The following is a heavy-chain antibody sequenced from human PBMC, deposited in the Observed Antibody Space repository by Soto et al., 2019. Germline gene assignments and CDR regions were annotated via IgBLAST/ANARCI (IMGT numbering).Heavy chain of an antibody. V-gene: IGHV1-46*01. J-gene: IGHJ3*02. CDR2: INPSGGST. D-gene: IGHD1-26*01. CDR1: GYTFTNYY. CDR3: ARGGGNTGSYYGHVLDI. Sequence: ASVTVSCQASGYTFTNYYMHWVRQAPAQGLEWMGIINPSGGSTSYSQKFQGRVTMTRDTSTSTVYMELSSLRSEDTAVFYCARGGGNTGSYYGHVLDIWGQGTMVTVSS.